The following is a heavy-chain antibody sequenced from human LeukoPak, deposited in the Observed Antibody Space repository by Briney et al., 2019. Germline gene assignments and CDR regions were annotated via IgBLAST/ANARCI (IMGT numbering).Heavy chain of an antibody. D-gene: IGHD3-9*01. J-gene: IGHJ4*02. Sequence: GGSLRLSCAASGFTFSDYYMSWIRQAPGKGLEWVSYISSSGSTIYYADSVKGRFTISRDNAKNSLYLQMNSLRAEDTAVYYCARAGLRYFDWNPPDYWGQGTLVTVSS. CDR2: ISSSGSTI. CDR3: ARAGLRYFDWNPPDY. V-gene: IGHV3-11*01. CDR1: GFTFSDYY.